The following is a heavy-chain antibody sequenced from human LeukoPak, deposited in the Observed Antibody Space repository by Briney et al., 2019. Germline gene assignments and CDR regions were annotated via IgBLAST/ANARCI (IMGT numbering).Heavy chain of an antibody. D-gene: IGHD6-13*01. CDR2: ISASGVST. V-gene: IGHV3-23*01. CDR3: AKPKYTSTWPFDY. Sequence: GGSLRLSCAASGFTFSTYAMSWVRQAPGKGLEWVSGISASGVSTYYADSVKGRFTISRDSSKNTLYLQMNSLRAEDTAVYYCAKPKYTSTWPFDYWGQGTLVTVSS. CDR1: GFTFSTYA. J-gene: IGHJ4*02.